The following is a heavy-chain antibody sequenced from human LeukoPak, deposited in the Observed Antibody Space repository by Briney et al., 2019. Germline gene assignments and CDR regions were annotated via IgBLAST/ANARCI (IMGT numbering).Heavy chain of an antibody. Sequence: PGGSLRLSCAASGFTFSSYAMSWVRQAPGKGLEWVSAISGSGGSTYYADSVKGRFTISRDNAKNSLYLQMNSLRAEDMALYYCAKDIGPAPSSTSCFDYWGQGTLVTVSS. CDR1: GFTFSSYA. CDR3: AKDIGPAPSSTSCFDY. V-gene: IGHV3-23*01. CDR2: ISGSGGST. J-gene: IGHJ4*02. D-gene: IGHD2-2*01.